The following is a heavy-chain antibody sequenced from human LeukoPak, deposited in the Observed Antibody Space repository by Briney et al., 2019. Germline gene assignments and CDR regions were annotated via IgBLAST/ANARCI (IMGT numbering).Heavy chain of an antibody. D-gene: IGHD2-2*02. J-gene: IGHJ4*02. V-gene: IGHV1-24*01. CDR2: FDPEDGET. CDR1: GYTLTELS. Sequence: GASVKVSCKVSGYTLTELSMHWVRQAPGKGLEWMGGFDPEDGETIYAQKFQGRVTMTEDTSTDTAYMELSSLRSEDTAVYYCATHQLLYRTLGFGYWGQGTLVTVSS. CDR3: ATHQLLYRTLGFGY.